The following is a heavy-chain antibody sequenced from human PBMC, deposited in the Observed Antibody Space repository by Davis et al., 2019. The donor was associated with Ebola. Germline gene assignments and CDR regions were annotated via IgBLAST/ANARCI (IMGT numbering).Heavy chain of an antibody. J-gene: IGHJ4*02. Sequence: GESLKTPCAASGFTFSSHGMHRVRQAPGKGLEWVAVISYDGSNKYYADSVKGRFTISRDNSKNTLYLQMNSLRAEDTAVYYCARPKLYDFWSGYWDWGQGTLVTVSS. V-gene: IGHV3-30*03. D-gene: IGHD3-3*01. CDR3: ARPKLYDFWSGYWD. CDR1: GFTFSSHG. CDR2: ISYDGSNK.